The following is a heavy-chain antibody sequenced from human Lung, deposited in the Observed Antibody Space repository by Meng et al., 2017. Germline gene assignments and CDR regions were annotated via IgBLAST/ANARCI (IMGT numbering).Heavy chain of an antibody. V-gene: IGHV1-2*06. J-gene: IGHJ4*02. D-gene: IGHD6-25*01. CDR3: ARDEDISAAGKLFGDY. CDR1: GYNFPDYY. Sequence: VELGQSGVEVKKPGASVKVSCKPSGYNFPDYYIHWVRRAPGLGLEWMGRINPKSGDTHYAQKFQARVTMTGDTSISTAYMELSGLRSDDTAMYYCARDEDISAAGKLFGDYWGQGTLVTVSS. CDR2: INPKSGDT.